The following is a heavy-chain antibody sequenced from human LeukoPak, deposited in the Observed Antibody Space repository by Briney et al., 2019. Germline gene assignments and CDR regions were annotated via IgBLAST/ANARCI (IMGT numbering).Heavy chain of an antibody. CDR3: ATAGPFYDILTGYWWAPGY. Sequence: ASVKVSWKVSGYTLTELSMHWVRQAPGKGLEWMGGFDPEDGETIYAQKFQGRVTMTEDTSTDTAYMELSSLRSEDTAVYYCATAGPFYDILTGYWWAPGYWGQGTLVTVSS. CDR2: FDPEDGET. V-gene: IGHV1-24*01. D-gene: IGHD3-9*01. CDR1: GYTLTELS. J-gene: IGHJ4*02.